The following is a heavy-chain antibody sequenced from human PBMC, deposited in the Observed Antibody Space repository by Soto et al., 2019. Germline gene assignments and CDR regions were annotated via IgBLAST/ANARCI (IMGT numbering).Heavy chain of an antibody. CDR2: ISISSRTI. Sequence: PGGSLRLSCAASGFTFRSYSMNWVRQAPGKGLEWVSYISISSRTIYYADSVKGRFTISRDDAKNSLYLQMNSLRDEDTSVYYCARDNGIAGSFDPWGPGTLVTVSS. J-gene: IGHJ5*02. CDR1: GFTFRSYS. CDR3: ARDNGIAGSFDP. D-gene: IGHD6-13*01. V-gene: IGHV3-48*02.